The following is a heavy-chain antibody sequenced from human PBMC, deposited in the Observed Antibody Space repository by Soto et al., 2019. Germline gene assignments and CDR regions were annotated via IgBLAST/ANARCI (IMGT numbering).Heavy chain of an antibody. CDR3: ARGQRVGYYYYGMDV. Sequence: SETLSLTCAVYGGSFSGYYWSWIRQPPGKGLEWIGEINHSGSTNYNPSLKSRVTISVDTSKNQFSLKLSSVTAADTAVYYCARGQRVGYYYYGMDVWGQGTTVT. CDR1: GGSFSGYY. J-gene: IGHJ6*02. CDR2: INHSGST. V-gene: IGHV4-34*01.